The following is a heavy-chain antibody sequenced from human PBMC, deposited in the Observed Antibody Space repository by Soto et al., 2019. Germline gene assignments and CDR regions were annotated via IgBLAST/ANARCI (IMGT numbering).Heavy chain of an antibody. Sequence: GGSLRLSCAASGSTFRSYGMQWVRQAPGKGLEWVAVISFDGSNEYYADSVKGRFTISRDNSKDTLYLQMNSLRAEDTAVYYCAGSMTYFDYWGQGTLVTGLL. CDR2: ISFDGSNE. V-gene: IGHV3-30*03. J-gene: IGHJ4*02. CDR1: GSTFRSYG. D-gene: IGHD2-21*02. CDR3: AGSMTYFDY.